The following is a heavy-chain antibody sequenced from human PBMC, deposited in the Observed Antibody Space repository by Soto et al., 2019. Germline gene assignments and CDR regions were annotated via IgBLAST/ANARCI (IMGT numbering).Heavy chain of an antibody. Sequence: QVQLQESGPGLVKPSETLSLTCTVSGGSISNFYWSWIRQSPGKGLEWIGYGYMYYSGNTNYNPSLESRVTISVDTSQDQISLMLTSVTAEDPALYYCARGSLSTETANALDVWGPGTMVTVSS. CDR2: MYYSGNT. CDR3: ARGSLSTETANALDV. J-gene: IGHJ3*01. V-gene: IGHV4-59*01. D-gene: IGHD2-21*02. CDR1: GGSISNFY.